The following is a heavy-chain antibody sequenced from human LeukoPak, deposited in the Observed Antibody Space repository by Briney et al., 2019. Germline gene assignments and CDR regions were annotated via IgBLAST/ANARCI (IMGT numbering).Heavy chain of an antibody. J-gene: IGHJ2*01. D-gene: IGHD3-22*01. Sequence: PGGSLRLSCAASGFIFSSNGMHWVRQAPGKGLEWVAFIRYDGINKYYADSVKGRFTISRDNAKNTLYLQMNSLRAEDTAVYYCAKQSSYYDSSGYYLNWYFDLWGRGTLVTVSS. CDR1: GFIFSSNG. V-gene: IGHV3-30*02. CDR2: IRYDGINK. CDR3: AKQSSYYDSSGYYLNWYFDL.